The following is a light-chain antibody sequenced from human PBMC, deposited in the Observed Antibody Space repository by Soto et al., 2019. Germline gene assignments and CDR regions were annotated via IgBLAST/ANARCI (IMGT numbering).Light chain of an antibody. Sequence: EIVLTQSPVTLSLSPGERATLSCRASQSVSSNLACYQQKPGQAPRLLIYGASTRATGIPARFSGSGSGTEFTLTISSLQSEDFAVYYCQQYNNWPRTLGQGTKVDIK. CDR1: QSVSSN. V-gene: IGKV3-15*01. CDR2: GAS. J-gene: IGKJ1*01. CDR3: QQYNNWPRT.